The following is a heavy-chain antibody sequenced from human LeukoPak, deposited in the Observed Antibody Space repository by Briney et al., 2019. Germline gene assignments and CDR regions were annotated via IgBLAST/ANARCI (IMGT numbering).Heavy chain of an antibody. CDR3: ARTTVTTGAFDY. D-gene: IGHD4-17*01. J-gene: IGHJ4*02. CDR2: IYHSGST. Sequence: PSQTLSLTCAVSGGSISSGGYSWSWIRQPPGKGLEWIGYIYHSGSTYYNPSLKSRVTISVDRSKNQFSLKLSSVTAADTAVYCCARTTVTTGAFDYWGQGTLVTVSS. CDR1: GGSISSGGYS. V-gene: IGHV4-30-2*01.